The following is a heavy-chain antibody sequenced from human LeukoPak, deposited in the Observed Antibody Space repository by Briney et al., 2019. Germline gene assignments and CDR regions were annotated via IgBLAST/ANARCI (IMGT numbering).Heavy chain of an antibody. V-gene: IGHV4-34*01. Sequence: SETLSLTCAVYGGSFSGYYWIWIRQPPGKGLECIGEINHSGSTNYNPSLKSRVTISVDTSKNQFSLKLSSVTAADTAVYYCARRLYGSGSLRFDPWGQGTLVTVSS. CDR1: GGSFSGYY. CDR2: INHSGST. D-gene: IGHD3-10*01. J-gene: IGHJ5*02. CDR3: ARRLYGSGSLRFDP.